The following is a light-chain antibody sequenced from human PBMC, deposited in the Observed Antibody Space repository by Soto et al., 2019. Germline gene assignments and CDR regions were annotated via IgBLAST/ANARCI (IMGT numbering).Light chain of an antibody. CDR1: QSVSSY. Sequence: EIVLTQSPATPSLSPGERATPSCRASQSVSSYLAWYQQKPGQAPRLLIYDASSRATGIPDRFSGGGSGTDFTLTISRLEPEDFAVYYCQQYNDWPPWTFGQGTKVDIK. V-gene: IGKV3-11*01. CDR3: QQYNDWPPWT. J-gene: IGKJ1*01. CDR2: DAS.